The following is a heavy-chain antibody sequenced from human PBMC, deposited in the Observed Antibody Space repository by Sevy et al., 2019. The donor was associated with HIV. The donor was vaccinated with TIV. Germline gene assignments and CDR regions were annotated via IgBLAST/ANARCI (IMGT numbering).Heavy chain of an antibody. V-gene: IGHV3-30-3*01. D-gene: IGHD3-10*01. CDR3: ASSYGSGNSDYYGMDV. CDR1: GFTFSSYA. Sequence: GGSLRLSCAASGFTFSSYALHWVRKAPGKGRGGGAVISYDGGNKYYADSVKGRFTISRDNSKNTLYLQMNSLRAEDTAVYYCASSYGSGNSDYYGMDVWGQGTTVTVSS. J-gene: IGHJ6*02. CDR2: ISYDGGNK.